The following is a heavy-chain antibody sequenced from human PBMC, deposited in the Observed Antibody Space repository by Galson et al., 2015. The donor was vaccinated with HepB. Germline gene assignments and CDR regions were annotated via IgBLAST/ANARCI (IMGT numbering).Heavy chain of an antibody. CDR3: ARAPLDYYDSRVAAFDI. J-gene: IGHJ3*02. CDR2: INQDGSEK. Sequence: SLRLSCAASGFTFSSYWMSWVRQAPGKGLEWVANINQDGSEKYYVDSVKGRFTISRDNAKNSLYLQMNSLRAEDTAVYYCARAPLDYYDSRVAAFDIWGQATMVTVSS. V-gene: IGHV3-7*03. D-gene: IGHD3-22*01. CDR1: GFTFSSYW.